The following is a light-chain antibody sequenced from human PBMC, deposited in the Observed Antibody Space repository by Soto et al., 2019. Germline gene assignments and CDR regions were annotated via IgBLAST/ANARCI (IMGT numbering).Light chain of an antibody. V-gene: IGKV3-15*01. Sequence: IVMTQSRGTLSVSPGERATLSCSASQSVSSNLAWYQQKPGQAPRLLSYGASTRATGIPARFSGSGSGTEFTVTISSLQSEDFAVYYCQQYNNWPPITFGQGTRLEI. CDR1: QSVSSN. J-gene: IGKJ5*01. CDR2: GAS. CDR3: QQYNNWPPIT.